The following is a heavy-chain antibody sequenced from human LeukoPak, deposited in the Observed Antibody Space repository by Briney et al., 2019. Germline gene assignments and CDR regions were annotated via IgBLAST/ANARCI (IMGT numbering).Heavy chain of an antibody. V-gene: IGHV3-53*01. CDR3: AKDDGGSYFTGGAFDI. CDR1: GFTVSSNY. CDR2: IYSGGST. Sequence: GGSLRLSCAASGFTVSSNYMSWVRQAPGKGLEWVSVIYSGGSTYYADSVKGRFTISRDNSKNTLYLQMNSLRAEDTAVYYCAKDDGGSYFTGGAFDIWGQGTMVTVSS. J-gene: IGHJ3*02. D-gene: IGHD1-26*01.